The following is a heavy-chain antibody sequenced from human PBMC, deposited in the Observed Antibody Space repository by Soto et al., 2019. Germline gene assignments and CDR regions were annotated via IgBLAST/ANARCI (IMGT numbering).Heavy chain of an antibody. CDR3: AKDWGIAAAGTLDY. Sequence: LRLSCAASGFTFSSYGMHWVRQAPGKGLEWVAVISYDGSNKYYADSVKGRFTISRDNSKNTLYLQMNSLRAEDTAVYYCAKDWGIAAAGTLDYWGQGTLVTVSS. CDR1: GFTFSSYG. CDR2: ISYDGSNK. J-gene: IGHJ4*02. D-gene: IGHD6-13*01. V-gene: IGHV3-30*18.